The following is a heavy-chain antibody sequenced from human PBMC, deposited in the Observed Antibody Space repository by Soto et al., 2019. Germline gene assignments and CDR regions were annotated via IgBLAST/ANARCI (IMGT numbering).Heavy chain of an antibody. CDR3: ARDGGMDG. V-gene: IGHV4-59*01. CDR2: IHYSGST. Sequence: SETLSLTGTVAGGPITSYDWSRFCQPPAKGLEWIGYIHYSGSTNYNPFLKRRVTISVDTSKTQFSLKLSFVTAADTAVYYCARDGGMDGWAPANTVTLSS. CDR1: GGPITSYD. J-gene: IGHJ6*02.